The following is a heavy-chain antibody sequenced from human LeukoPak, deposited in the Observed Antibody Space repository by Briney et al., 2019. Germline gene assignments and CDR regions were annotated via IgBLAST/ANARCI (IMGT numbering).Heavy chain of an antibody. Sequence: PGGSLRLSCAAPGFTFSSYAMHWVRQPPGKGLEWIGEIYHSGSTNYNPSLKSRVTISVDKSKNQFSLKLSSVTAADTAVYYCARARRWGTMVRGAHPFDYWGQGTLVTVSS. CDR2: IYHSGST. V-gene: IGHV4-4*02. J-gene: IGHJ4*02. CDR3: ARARRWGTMVRGAHPFDY. CDR1: GFTFSSYA. D-gene: IGHD3-10*01.